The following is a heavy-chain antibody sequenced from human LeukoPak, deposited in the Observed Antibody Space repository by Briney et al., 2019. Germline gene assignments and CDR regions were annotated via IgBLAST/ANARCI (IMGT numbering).Heavy chain of an antibody. V-gene: IGHV1-3*03. J-gene: IGHJ4*02. CDR2: INAGNGNT. CDR1: GYTFTNYA. CDR3: ARDPNYYDSSTVG. Sequence: PGASVKVSCKASGYTFTNYAVNWVRQAPGQRLEWMGWINAGNGNTKYSQEFQGRVTITRDTSASTAYMELSSLRSEDTAVYYCARDPNYYDSSTVGWGQGTLVTVSS. D-gene: IGHD3-22*01.